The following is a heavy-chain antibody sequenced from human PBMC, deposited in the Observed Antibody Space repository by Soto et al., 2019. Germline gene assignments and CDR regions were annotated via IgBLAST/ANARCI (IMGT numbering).Heavy chain of an antibody. CDR3: AILPSFYYGSGYGMDV. CDR2: LIPIFGTT. Sequence: QVQLVQSGTEVKKPGSSVKVSCKASGGTFRSNAISWVRQAPGQGLEWMGGLIPIFGTTNYAQKFQGRGTITADESASTAYMELSSLRSDDTAVYYCAILPSFYYGSGYGMDVWGQGTTGTVSS. J-gene: IGHJ6*02. CDR1: GGTFRSNA. D-gene: IGHD3-10*01. V-gene: IGHV1-69*01.